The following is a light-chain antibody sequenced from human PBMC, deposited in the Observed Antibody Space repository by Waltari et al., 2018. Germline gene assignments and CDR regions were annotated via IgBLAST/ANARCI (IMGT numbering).Light chain of an antibody. Sequence: QSVLTQPPSLSGTPGQRVTISCSGSNSTIGSNTVDWYQVLPGTAPNLLIHGNDQRPSGVPDRFSGSKFGASGSLAISGLQPEDESEYYCAAWDESLKGWVFGGGTRLTVL. CDR2: GND. J-gene: IGLJ3*02. V-gene: IGLV1-44*01. CDR3: AAWDESLKGWV. CDR1: NSTIGSNT.